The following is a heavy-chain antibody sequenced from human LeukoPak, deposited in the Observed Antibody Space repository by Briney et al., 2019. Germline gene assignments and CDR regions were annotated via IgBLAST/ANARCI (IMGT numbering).Heavy chain of an antibody. CDR2: ISGSGGST. J-gene: IGHJ6*02. CDR3: AKDQTSSSGWYHYYYYYGMDV. CDR1: GFTFSSYA. Sequence: GGSLRLSCAASGFTFSSYAMSRVRQAPGKGLEWVSAISGSGGSTYYADSVKGRFTISRDNSKNTLYLQMNSLRAEDTAVYYCAKDQTSSSGWYHYYYYYGMDVWGQGTTVTVSS. D-gene: IGHD6-19*01. V-gene: IGHV3-23*01.